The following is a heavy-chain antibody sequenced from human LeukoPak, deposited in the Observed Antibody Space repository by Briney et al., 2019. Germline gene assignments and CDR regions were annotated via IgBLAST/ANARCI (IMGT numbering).Heavy chain of an antibody. J-gene: IGHJ4*02. D-gene: IGHD3-22*01. CDR2: VHYSGTA. V-gene: IGHV4-39*01. Sequence: SSETLSLTCTVSGGSISSNTYHWGWLRQPPGKGVEWIASVHYSGTAYYRPTLKSRLTISADTSKNQFSLKLMSVTAADTAVYYCAGEYSSAVGYWGQGTLVTVSS. CDR3: AGEYSSAVGY. CDR1: GGSISSNTYH.